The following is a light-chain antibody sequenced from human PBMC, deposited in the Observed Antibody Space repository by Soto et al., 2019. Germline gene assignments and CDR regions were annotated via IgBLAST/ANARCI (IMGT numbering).Light chain of an antibody. CDR1: QSVSSNF. CDR3: QQYETSPRT. CDR2: GAS. V-gene: IGKV3-20*01. Sequence: IVITQSPATLPVSPGERATLSGRASQSVSSNFLDWYQQKPGQAPRLLIYGASSRATGIPDRFSGSGSGTDFTLTISRLEPEDFAVYYCQQYETSPRTFGQGTKVDIK. J-gene: IGKJ1*01.